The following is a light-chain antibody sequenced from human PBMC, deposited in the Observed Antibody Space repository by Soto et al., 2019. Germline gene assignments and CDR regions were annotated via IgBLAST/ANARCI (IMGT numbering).Light chain of an antibody. Sequence: EIVLTQSPATLSLSPGERATLSCRASQSVSSYLAWYQQKPGQAPRLLIYDASNRATGIPARFSGSGSGADFTLTISSLEPEDSAAYYCQRHGATFGQGTKVDIK. CDR1: QSVSSY. CDR3: QRHGAT. V-gene: IGKV3-11*01. J-gene: IGKJ1*01. CDR2: DAS.